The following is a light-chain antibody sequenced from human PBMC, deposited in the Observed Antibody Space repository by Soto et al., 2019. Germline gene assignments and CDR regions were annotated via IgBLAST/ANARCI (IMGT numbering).Light chain of an antibody. Sequence: DIQMTQSPSSLSASVGYRFTITCRASQSISSYLNWYQQKPGKAPKLLIYAASSLQSGVPSRFSGSGSGTDFTLTISSLQPEDFATYYCQQSYSTPTITFGQGTRREIK. J-gene: IGKJ5*01. CDR2: AAS. CDR1: QSISSY. CDR3: QQSYSTPTIT. V-gene: IGKV1-39*01.